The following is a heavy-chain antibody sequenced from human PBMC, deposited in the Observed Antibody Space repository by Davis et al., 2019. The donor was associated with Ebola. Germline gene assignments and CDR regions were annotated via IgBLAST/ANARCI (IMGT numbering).Heavy chain of an antibody. CDR3: ARVRWTSGYYFDY. CDR2: ISSSGGST. J-gene: IGHJ4*02. D-gene: IGHD3-22*01. CDR1: RFTFSSYT. Sequence: GESLKISCAASRFTFSSYTMGWVRQAPGKGLEWVSGISSSGGSTYYADSVKGRFTISRDNSKNTLYLQMNSLRAEDTAVYYCARVRWTSGYYFDYWGQGTLVTVSS. V-gene: IGHV3-23*01.